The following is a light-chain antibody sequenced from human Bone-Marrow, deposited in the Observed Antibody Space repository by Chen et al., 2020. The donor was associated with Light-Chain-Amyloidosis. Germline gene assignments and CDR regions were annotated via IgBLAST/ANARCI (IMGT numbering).Light chain of an antibody. CDR1: QSATSSY. V-gene: IGKV3-20*01. Sequence: EIVLTQSPGTLSLSPGERATLSCRASQSATSSYLAWYQQKPGQAPRLLIYGASSRATGIPDRFSGSGSGTDFTLSISRPEPEDFAVYYCQHYGSSTWTFGQGTKVEIK. CDR3: QHYGSSTWT. J-gene: IGKJ1*01. CDR2: GAS.